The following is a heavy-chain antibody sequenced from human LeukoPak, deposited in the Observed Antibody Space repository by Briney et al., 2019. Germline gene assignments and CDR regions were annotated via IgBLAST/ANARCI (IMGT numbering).Heavy chain of an antibody. CDR2: VSGSGGST. V-gene: IGHV3-23*01. Sequence: GGSLRLSCAASGFTFSSYATSWVRQAPGKGLEWVSAVSGSGGSTYYADSVKGRFTISRDNSKSTLFLQMNSLRAEDTAVYYCAKDRESSSWYFDYWGQGTLVTVSS. D-gene: IGHD6-13*01. CDR3: AKDRESSSWYFDY. J-gene: IGHJ4*02. CDR1: GFTFSSYA.